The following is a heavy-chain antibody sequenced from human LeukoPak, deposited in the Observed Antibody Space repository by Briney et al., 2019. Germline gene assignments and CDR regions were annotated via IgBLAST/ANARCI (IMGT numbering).Heavy chain of an antibody. Sequence: SETLSLTCTVSGGSISSYYWSWIRQPPGKGLEWIGYIYYSGSTNYNPSLKSRVTISVDTSKNQFSLKLSSVTAADTAVYYCASGSQYCSGGSCYSFGYFQHWGQGTLVTVSS. J-gene: IGHJ1*01. CDR2: IYYSGST. CDR1: GGSISSYY. D-gene: IGHD2-15*01. V-gene: IGHV4-59*01. CDR3: ASGSQYCSGGSCYSFGYFQH.